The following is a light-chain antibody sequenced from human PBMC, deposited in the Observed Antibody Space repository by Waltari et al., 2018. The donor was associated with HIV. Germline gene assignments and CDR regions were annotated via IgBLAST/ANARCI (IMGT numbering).Light chain of an antibody. CDR2: AAS. V-gene: IGKV1-39*01. Sequence: DIQLTQSPSSLSASIGGRVTITCRASQTISTYLNWYQHKPGRPPRLLIYAASSLQSGVPSRFSGSGSGTDFTLSISNLQPEDFTIYSCQQSYTSPWTFGQGTKVEIK. CDR3: QQSYTSPWT. CDR1: QTISTY. J-gene: IGKJ1*01.